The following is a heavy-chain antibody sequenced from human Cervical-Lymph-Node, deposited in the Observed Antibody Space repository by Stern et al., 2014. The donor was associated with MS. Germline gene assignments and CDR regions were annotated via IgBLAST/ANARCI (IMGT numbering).Heavy chain of an antibody. CDR2: ISESGGTK. CDR3: AKEAKWGQWYFDH. D-gene: IGHD7-27*01. V-gene: IGHV3-30*18. CDR1: GFTSS. Sequence: QVQLVQSGGGVVQPGRSLRLSCAASGFTSSVHWVRQAPGKGLEWVAVISESGGTKFYADSVKGRFTISRDNSKDTLYLQMDGLRAEDTAVYYCAKEAKWGQWYFDHWGQGTLVTVSS. J-gene: IGHJ4*02.